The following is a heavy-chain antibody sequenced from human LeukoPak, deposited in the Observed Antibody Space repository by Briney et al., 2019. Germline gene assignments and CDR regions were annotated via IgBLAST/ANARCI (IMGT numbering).Heavy chain of an antibody. CDR3: AGDLSISSTSCPSH. Sequence: VASVKVSCKASGYTFTGFYIHWVRQAPGQGLEWMGWINPNSGGTKYAQRFQGRVTMTRDTSISTAYMELNSLRSDDTAVYHCAGDLSISSTSCPSHWGQGTLVTVSS. V-gene: IGHV1-2*02. J-gene: IGHJ4*02. D-gene: IGHD2-2*01. CDR2: INPNSGGT. CDR1: GYTFTGFY.